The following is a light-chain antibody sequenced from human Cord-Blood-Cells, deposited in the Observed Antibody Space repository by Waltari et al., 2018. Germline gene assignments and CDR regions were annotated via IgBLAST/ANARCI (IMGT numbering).Light chain of an antibody. CDR3: AAWDDSLNGPV. Sequence: QSVLTQPPSASGTPGQRVTISCSGSSSNIGSNTVNWYQQLPGTAPKLLIYSNNQRPSGGPDRFSGSKSGTSAYLAISGLQSEDEADYYCAAWDDSLNGPVFGGGTKLTVL. CDR1: SSNIGSNT. V-gene: IGLV1-44*01. CDR2: SNN. J-gene: IGLJ3*02.